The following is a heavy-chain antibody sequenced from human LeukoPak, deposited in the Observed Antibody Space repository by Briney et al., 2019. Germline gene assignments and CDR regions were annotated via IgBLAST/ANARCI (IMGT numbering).Heavy chain of an antibody. CDR1: GFTLSGSA. V-gene: IGHV3-73*01. Sequence: GGSLKLSCAASGFTLSGSAMHWVRQASGKRLEWVGRIRSRVNAYATSYAASVKGRFTISRDDSKNTAYLEMNSLKTEDTTVYYCARHGTTVTTSIWGQGTLVTVSS. CDR3: ARHGTTVTTSI. CDR2: IRSRVNAYAT. J-gene: IGHJ4*02. D-gene: IGHD4-11*01.